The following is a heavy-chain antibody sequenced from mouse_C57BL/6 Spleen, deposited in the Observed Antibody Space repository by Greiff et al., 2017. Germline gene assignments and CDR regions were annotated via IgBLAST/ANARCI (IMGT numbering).Heavy chain of an antibody. J-gene: IGHJ4*01. D-gene: IGHD1-1*01. Sequence: QVQLKQPGAELVRPGSSVKLSCKASGYTFTSYWMHWVKQRPIQGLEWIGNIDPSDSETHYNQKFKDKATLTVDKSSSTAYMQLSSLTSEDSAVYDGARWDYGSTLLDAMDYWGQGTSVTVSS. CDR2: IDPSDSET. CDR1: GYTFTSYW. CDR3: ARWDYGSTLLDAMDY. V-gene: IGHV1-52*01.